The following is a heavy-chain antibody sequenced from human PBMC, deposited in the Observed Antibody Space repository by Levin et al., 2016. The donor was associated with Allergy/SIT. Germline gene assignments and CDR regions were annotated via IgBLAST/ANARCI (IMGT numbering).Heavy chain of an antibody. CDR2: INPSGGST. D-gene: IGHD2-15*01. Sequence: ASVKVSCKASGYTFTSYYMHWVRQAPGQGLEWMGIINPSGGSTSYAQKFQGRVTMTRDTSTSTVYMELSSLRSEDTAVYYCARERRIVVVVAAPLGFDPWGQGTLVTVSS. V-gene: IGHV1-46*01. J-gene: IGHJ5*02. CDR1: GYTFTSYY. CDR3: ARERRIVVVVAAPLGFDP.